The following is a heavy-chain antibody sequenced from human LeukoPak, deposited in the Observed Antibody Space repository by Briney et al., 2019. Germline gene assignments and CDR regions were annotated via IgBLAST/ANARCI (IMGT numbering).Heavy chain of an antibody. J-gene: IGHJ3*02. Sequence: GALRLSCAASGFTFSSYGMSWVRQAPGKGLEWVSAISGSGGSTYYADSVKGRFTISRDNSKNTLYLQMNSLRAEDTAVYYCAGNPGRTPFDIWGQGTMVTVSS. V-gene: IGHV3-23*01. D-gene: IGHD2-2*01. CDR1: GFTFSSYG. CDR3: AGNPGRTPFDI. CDR2: ISGSGGST.